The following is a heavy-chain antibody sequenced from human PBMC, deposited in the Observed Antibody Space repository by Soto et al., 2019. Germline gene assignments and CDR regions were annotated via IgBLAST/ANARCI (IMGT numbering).Heavy chain of an antibody. D-gene: IGHD3-16*01. CDR2: IYYSGTT. Sequence: SETLSLTCTVSGDSISGYYWSWIRQPPGKGLEWIGYIYYSGTTKYDPSLESRVTISVDTSKNQFSLKLNSVTAADTAVYYCARGWLQVLGGFDYWCQGTQVTVSS. CDR1: GDSISGYY. CDR3: ARGWLQVLGGFDY. J-gene: IGHJ4*02. V-gene: IGHV4-59*01.